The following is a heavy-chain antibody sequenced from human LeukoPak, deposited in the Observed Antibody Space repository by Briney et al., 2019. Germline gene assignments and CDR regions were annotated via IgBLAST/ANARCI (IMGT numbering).Heavy chain of an antibody. Sequence: SETLSLTCTISGGSISSYYWSWIRQPPGKELEWIGYIYYSGSTNYNPSLKSRVTISVDTSKNQFSLKLSSVTAADTAVYYCARTRGVKNSSSYYYYGMDVWGQGTTVTVSS. D-gene: IGHD6-13*01. CDR3: ARTRGVKNSSSYYYYGMDV. V-gene: IGHV4-59*01. CDR2: IYYSGST. J-gene: IGHJ6*02. CDR1: GGSISSYY.